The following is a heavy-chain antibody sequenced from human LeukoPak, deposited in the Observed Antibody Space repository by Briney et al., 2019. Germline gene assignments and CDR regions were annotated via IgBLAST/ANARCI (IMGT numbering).Heavy chain of an antibody. Sequence: LPGGSLRLSCAASGFTFSSYAMSWVRQAPGKGLEWVSAISGSGGSTYYADSVKGRFTISRDNSKNTLYLQMNSLGVEDTAVYYCAKLRSSSNWDAFDVWGQGTMVTVSS. D-gene: IGHD6-13*01. V-gene: IGHV3-23*01. CDR2: ISGSGGST. CDR1: GFTFSSYA. J-gene: IGHJ3*01. CDR3: AKLRSSSNWDAFDV.